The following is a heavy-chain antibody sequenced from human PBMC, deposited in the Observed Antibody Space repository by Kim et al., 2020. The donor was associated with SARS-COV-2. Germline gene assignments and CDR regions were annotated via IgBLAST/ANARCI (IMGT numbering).Heavy chain of an antibody. V-gene: IGHV3-23*01. Sequence: GGSLRLSCAASGFTFSSYAMSWVRQAPGKGLEWVSAISGSGGSTYYADSVKGRFTISRDNSKNTLYLQMNSLRAEDTAVYYCAKDWGVTMVRGVMQAGGYIDYWGQGTLVTVSS. CDR2: ISGSGGST. J-gene: IGHJ4*02. CDR3: AKDWGVTMVRGVMQAGGYIDY. D-gene: IGHD3-10*01. CDR1: GFTFSSYA.